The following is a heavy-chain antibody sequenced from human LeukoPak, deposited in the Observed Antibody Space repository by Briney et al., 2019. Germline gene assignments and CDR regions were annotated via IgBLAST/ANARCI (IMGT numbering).Heavy chain of an antibody. J-gene: IGHJ4*02. V-gene: IGHV3-20*04. D-gene: IGHD3-10*01. CDR3: AREVDGSSDY. Sequence: PGGSLRLSCAASGFTFDDYGMSWVRQAPGKGLEWVSGINWSGGSTGYADSVKGRFTISRDNAKNSLYLQMNSLRVEDTAVYYCAREVDGSSDYWGQGTLVTVSS. CDR2: INWSGGST. CDR1: GFTFDDYG.